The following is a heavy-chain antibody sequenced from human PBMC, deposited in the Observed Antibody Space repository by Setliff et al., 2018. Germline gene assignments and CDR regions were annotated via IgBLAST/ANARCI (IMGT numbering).Heavy chain of an antibody. J-gene: IGHJ3*02. D-gene: IGHD7-27*01. CDR2: ISRGGNTI. CDR1: GFTFSDYY. CDR3: ARDRRPFNWGGNDAFDI. V-gene: IGHV3-11*04. Sequence: PGGSLRLSCAASGFTFSDYYMTWIRQAPGKGLEWVSYISRGGNTIYYADSVKGRFTISRDNARDSLFLQMNTLRAEDTAVYYCARDRRPFNWGGNDAFDIWGQGTMVTVSS.